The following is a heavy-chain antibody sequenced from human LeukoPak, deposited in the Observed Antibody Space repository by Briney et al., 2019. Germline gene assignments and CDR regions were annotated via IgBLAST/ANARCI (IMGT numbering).Heavy chain of an antibody. V-gene: IGHV4-34*01. Sequence: PSETLSLTCAVYGGSFSGYYWSWIRQPPGKGLEWIGEINHSGSTNYNPSLKSRATISVDTSKNQFSLKLSSVTAADTAAYYCARGGGIAARGRGRRYFDYWGQGTLVTVSS. CDR1: GGSFSGYY. D-gene: IGHD6-6*01. CDR3: ARGGGIAARGRGRRYFDY. J-gene: IGHJ4*02. CDR2: INHSGST.